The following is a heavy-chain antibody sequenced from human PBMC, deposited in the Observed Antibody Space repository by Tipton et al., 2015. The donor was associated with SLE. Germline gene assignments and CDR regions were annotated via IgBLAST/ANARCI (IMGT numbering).Heavy chain of an antibody. CDR3: ARGGGGAFDI. V-gene: IGHV4-59*01. CDR1: GGSINTYY. D-gene: IGHD3-16*01. J-gene: IGHJ3*02. Sequence: TLSLTCTVSGGSINTYYWSWIRQPPGKGLEWIGYIYYSGSTNYNPSLKSRVTISVDTSKNQFSLKLSSVTAADTAVYYCARGGGGAFDIWGQGTMVTVSS. CDR2: IYYSGST.